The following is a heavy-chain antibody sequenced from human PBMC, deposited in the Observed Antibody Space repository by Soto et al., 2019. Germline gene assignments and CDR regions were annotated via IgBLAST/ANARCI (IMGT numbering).Heavy chain of an antibody. D-gene: IGHD1-1*01. CDR3: AGGNHRLLQLGYFDL. CDR1: GGTFSSYT. CDR2: IIPIFGTA. J-gene: IGHJ2*01. Sequence: QVQLVQSGAEVKKPGSSVTVSCKASGGTFSSYTISWVRQAPGQGLEWMGGIIPIFGTANYAQKFQGRVTITADESTSTSYMELSSLRSEDTAVYYCAGGNHRLLQLGYFDLWGRGTLVTVSS. V-gene: IGHV1-69*12.